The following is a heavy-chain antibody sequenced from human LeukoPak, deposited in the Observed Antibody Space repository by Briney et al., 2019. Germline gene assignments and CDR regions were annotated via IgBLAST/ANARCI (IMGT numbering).Heavy chain of an antibody. CDR1: GFTFSDYY. CDR3: ARDDSPHYYYYGMDV. V-gene: IGHV3-11*01. Sequence: GGSLRLSCAASGFTFSDYYMSWIRQAPGKGLEWVSYISSSGSTIYYADSVKGRFTISRDNAKNSLYLQMNSLRAEDTAVYYCARDDSPHYYYYGMDVWGQGTTVTVSS. CDR2: ISSSGSTI. J-gene: IGHJ6*02. D-gene: IGHD3-22*01.